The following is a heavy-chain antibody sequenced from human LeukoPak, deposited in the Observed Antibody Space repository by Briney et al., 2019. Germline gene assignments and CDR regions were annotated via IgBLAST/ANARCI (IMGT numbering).Heavy chain of an antibody. CDR1: GGSVSSGSYY. CDR3: ARGDGYNDAVDY. D-gene: IGHD5-24*01. V-gene: IGHV4-61*01. Sequence: SETLSLTCTASGGSVSSGSYYWSWIRQPPGKELEWIGYIYYSGTTNYNPSLNSRVTISVDTSKNQFSLKLTSVTAADTAVYFCARGDGYNDAVDYWGQGTLVTVSS. J-gene: IGHJ4*02. CDR2: IYYSGTT.